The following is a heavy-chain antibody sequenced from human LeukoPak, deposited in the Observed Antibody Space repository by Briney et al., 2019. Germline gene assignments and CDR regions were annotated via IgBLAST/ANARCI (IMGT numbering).Heavy chain of an antibody. J-gene: IGHJ5*02. CDR3: ARGPTIAARWFDP. D-gene: IGHD6-6*01. CDR1: GGSISSSSYS. V-gene: IGHV4-39*07. CDR2: INHSGST. Sequence: PSETLSLTCTVSGGSISSSSYSWSWIRQPPGKGLEWIGEINHSGSTNYNPSLKSRVTISVDTSKNQFSLKLSSVTAADTAVYYCARGPTIAARWFDPWGQGTLVTVSS.